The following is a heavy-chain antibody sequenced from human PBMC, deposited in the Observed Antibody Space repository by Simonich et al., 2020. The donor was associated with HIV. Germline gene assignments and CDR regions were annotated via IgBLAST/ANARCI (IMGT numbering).Heavy chain of an antibody. CDR1: GFTFSSYW. D-gene: IGHD1-1*01. CDR3: ATDLNWSGG. CDR2: KKYDGSEK. Sequence: EVQLVESGGDLVQPGGSLRLSCAASGFTFSSYWMTWVRQAPGKGLGWVANKKYDGSEKFYVDSVKGRFTISRDNAKNSLELQMNSLRAEDTAVYYCATDLNWSGGWGQGTLVTVSS. V-gene: IGHV3-7*01. J-gene: IGHJ4*02.